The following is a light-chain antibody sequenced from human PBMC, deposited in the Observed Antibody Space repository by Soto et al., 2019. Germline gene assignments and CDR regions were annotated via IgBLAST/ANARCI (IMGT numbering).Light chain of an antibody. Sequence: EIVLTQSPGTLSLSPGERATLSYRASQSVSSSYLAWYQQKPGQAPRLLIYGASSRATGIPDRFSGSGSGTDFTLTISRLEPEDFAVYYCQQYGSSPRTFGQGTKVE. J-gene: IGKJ1*01. CDR2: GAS. V-gene: IGKV3-20*01. CDR3: QQYGSSPRT. CDR1: QSVSSSY.